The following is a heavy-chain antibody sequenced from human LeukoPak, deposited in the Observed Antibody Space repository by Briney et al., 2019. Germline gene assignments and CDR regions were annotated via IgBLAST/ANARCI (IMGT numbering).Heavy chain of an antibody. J-gene: IGHJ3*02. D-gene: IGHD6-6*01. CDR3: ARDDSSAFDI. V-gene: IGHV1-69*04. CDR1: GGTLITHY. Sequence: SVKVSCKASGGTLITHYISWVRQAPGQGLEWMGRIVPMVGIANYAQKFQGRVTITADRSTNTAYMEVRSLKFEDTAVYYCARDDSSAFDIWGQGTMVTVSS. CDR2: IVPMVGIA.